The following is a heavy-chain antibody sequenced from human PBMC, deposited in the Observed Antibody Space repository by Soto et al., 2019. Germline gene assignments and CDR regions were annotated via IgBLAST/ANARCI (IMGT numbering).Heavy chain of an antibody. CDR2: TYYRSKWYN. J-gene: IGHJ6*02. V-gene: IGHV6-1*01. D-gene: IGHD4-17*01. Sequence: SQTISLTCSIAGDGLSSNSAAWNWIRQSPSRGLEWLGRTYYRSKWYNDYAVSVKGRITINPDTSKNQLSLQLYSVTPEDTALYYCARDPTVTSYYYYGMDVWGQGTTATVSS. CDR3: ARDPTVTSYYYYGMDV. CDR1: GDGLSSNSAA.